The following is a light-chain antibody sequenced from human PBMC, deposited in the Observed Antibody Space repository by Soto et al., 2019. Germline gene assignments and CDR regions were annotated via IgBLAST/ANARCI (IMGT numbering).Light chain of an antibody. CDR3: QQSYSTPN. V-gene: IGKV1-39*01. J-gene: IGKJ5*01. Sequence: DIQMTQTPSSLSASVGDRVTITCRASQSISSYLNWYQQKPGKAPKLLIYAASSLQSGVPSRFSGSGSGTDFTLIISSLQPEDFATYYCQQSYSTPNFGQGTRLEIK. CDR1: QSISSY. CDR2: AAS.